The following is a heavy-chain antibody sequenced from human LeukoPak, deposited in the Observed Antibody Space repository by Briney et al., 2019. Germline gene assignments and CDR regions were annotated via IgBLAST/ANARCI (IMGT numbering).Heavy chain of an antibody. D-gene: IGHD2-2*01. Sequence: PGGSLRLSCAASGFTFSNYGMHWVRQAPGKGLEWVTFIRYDGSNTYSADSVKGRFTISRDNSKNTLYLQMNSLRSEDTAVYYCARDRRIVVVPAATPDYWGQGTLVTVSS. CDR3: ARDRRIVVVPAATPDY. CDR2: IRYDGSNT. J-gene: IGHJ4*02. CDR1: GFTFSNYG. V-gene: IGHV3-30*02.